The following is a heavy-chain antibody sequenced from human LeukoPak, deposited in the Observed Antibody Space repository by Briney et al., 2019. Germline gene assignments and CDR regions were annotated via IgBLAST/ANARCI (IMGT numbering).Heavy chain of an antibody. D-gene: IGHD5-24*01. CDR3: ARDSYNNVDQ. CDR1: GFTFSSFW. V-gene: IGHV3-7*01. CDR2: VNQDGSEK. J-gene: IGHJ1*01. Sequence: GGSLRLSCAASGFTFSSFWMSWVRQAPGKGLEWVANVNQDGSEKYYVDSVKGRFTISRDNAKNSLYLQMNSLRAEDTAVYYCARDSYNNVDQWGQGTLVTVSS.